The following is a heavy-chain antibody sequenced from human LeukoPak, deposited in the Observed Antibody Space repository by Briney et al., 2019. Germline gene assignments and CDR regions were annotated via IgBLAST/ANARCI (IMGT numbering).Heavy chain of an antibody. CDR3: AKDWGSSGWYYDY. CDR1: GFTLRSYA. D-gene: IGHD6-19*01. Sequence: QLGGCLRLSCAASGFTLRSYAMSWVRQAPGKGLEWVSAISDSGGSTYYAESLNGRFPISRDNSKNTLYLQMNSLRAEDTAVYYCAKDWGSSGWYYDYWGQGTLV. V-gene: IGHV3-23*01. J-gene: IGHJ4*02. CDR2: ISDSGGST.